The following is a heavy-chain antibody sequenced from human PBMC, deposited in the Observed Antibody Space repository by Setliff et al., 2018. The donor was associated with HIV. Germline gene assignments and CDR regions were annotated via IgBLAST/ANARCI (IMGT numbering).Heavy chain of an antibody. J-gene: IGHJ6*03. CDR1: GFTFSSSS. CDR2: ITSSSNYI. CDR3: ARDRRRYDIVTLHYMDV. Sequence: SLRLSCAASGFTFSSSSMNWVRQAPGKGLEWVSSITSSSNYIYYADSVKGRFTISRDNAKNSLYLQMNSLRAEDTAMYYCARDRRRYDIVTLHYMDVWGKGTTVTVSS. V-gene: IGHV3-21*01. D-gene: IGHD2-15*01.